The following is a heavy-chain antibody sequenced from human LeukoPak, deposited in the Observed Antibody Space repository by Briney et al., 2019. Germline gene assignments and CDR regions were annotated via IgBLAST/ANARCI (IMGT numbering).Heavy chain of an antibody. D-gene: IGHD5-12*01. V-gene: IGHV3-30*03. Sequence: PGGSLRLSCAVSGVTFRSYGMHWVRQAPGKGLEWVALISSDGNDKLYGDSVRGLFTISRGDSKSTLYLQMNSLRAEDTAVYYCTTKVTRGNSGDDYDDWGQGTLVTVSS. J-gene: IGHJ4*02. CDR1: GVTFRSYG. CDR2: ISSDGNDK. CDR3: TTKVTRGNSGDDYDD.